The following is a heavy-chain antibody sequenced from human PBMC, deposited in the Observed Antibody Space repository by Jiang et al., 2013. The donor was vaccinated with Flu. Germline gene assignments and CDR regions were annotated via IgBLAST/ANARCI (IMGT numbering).Heavy chain of an antibody. D-gene: IGHD4-23*01. Sequence: QLVESGPGLVKPSETLSLTCTVSGGSISAYYWSWVRQPPGKGLEWIGYIYYTGSTSYSPSLKSRVTISVDMSQNQFSLKLRSVTAADTAVYYCARRTVVPPIYHYGLDVWGPGTTVTVSS. CDR3: ARRTVVPPIYHYGLDV. J-gene: IGHJ6*02. CDR2: IYYTGST. CDR1: GGSISAYY. V-gene: IGHV4-59*08.